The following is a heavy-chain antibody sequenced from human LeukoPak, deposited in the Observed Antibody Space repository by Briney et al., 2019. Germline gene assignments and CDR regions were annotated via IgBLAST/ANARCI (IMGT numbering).Heavy chain of an antibody. CDR3: ARVYGDYFEEQVSGMDV. Sequence: GASVKVSCKASGYTFTSYGISWVRQAPGQGLEWMGWISAYNGNTNYAQKLQGRVTMTTDTSTSTAYMELRSLRSDDTAVYYCARVYGDYFEEQVSGMDVWGQGTTVTVSS. CDR2: ISAYNGNT. V-gene: IGHV1-18*01. D-gene: IGHD4-17*01. CDR1: GYTFTSYG. J-gene: IGHJ6*02.